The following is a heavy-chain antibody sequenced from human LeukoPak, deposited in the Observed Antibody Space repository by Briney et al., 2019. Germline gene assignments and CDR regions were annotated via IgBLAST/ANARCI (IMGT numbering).Heavy chain of an antibody. J-gene: IGHJ5*02. D-gene: IGHD3-10*01. Sequence: SQTLSLTCTVSGGSISSGGYYWSWIRQHPGKGLEWIGYIYYSGSTYYNPSLKSRVTISVDTSKNQFSLKLSSVTAADTAVYYCAREFVRPHRGNSFDPWGQGTLVTVSS. CDR3: AREFVRPHRGNSFDP. V-gene: IGHV4-31*03. CDR2: IYYSGST. CDR1: GGSISSGGYY.